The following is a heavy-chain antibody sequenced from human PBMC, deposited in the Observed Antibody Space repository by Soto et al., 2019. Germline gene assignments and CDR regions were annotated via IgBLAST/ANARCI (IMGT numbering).Heavy chain of an antibody. CDR3: ARDHLILPAHDFFYGSDV. Sequence: QPVGSLRLSCEVSGFTFSMYSMSWVRQSPGKGLEWVAKIPQDGVDGHYADSVKGRFIISRDNGKNSLHLQLNNLRAEDAAVYYCARDHLILPAHDFFYGSDVWGRGATVTVSS. D-gene: IGHD2-21*02. CDR1: GFTFSMYS. CDR2: IPQDGVDG. V-gene: IGHV3-7*03. J-gene: IGHJ6*02.